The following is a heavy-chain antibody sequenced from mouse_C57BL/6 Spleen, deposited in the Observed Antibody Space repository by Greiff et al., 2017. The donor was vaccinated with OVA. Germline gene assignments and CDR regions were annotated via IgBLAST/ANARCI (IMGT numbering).Heavy chain of an antibody. Sequence: VQLKQSGPGLVKPSQSLSLTCSVTGYSITSGYYWNWIRQFPGNKLEWMGYISYDGSNNYNPSLKNRISITRDTSKNQFFLKLNSVTTEDTATYYCATLDFAYWGQGTLVTVSA. J-gene: IGHJ3*01. CDR3: ATLDFAY. CDR2: ISYDGSN. CDR1: GYSITSGYY. V-gene: IGHV3-6*01.